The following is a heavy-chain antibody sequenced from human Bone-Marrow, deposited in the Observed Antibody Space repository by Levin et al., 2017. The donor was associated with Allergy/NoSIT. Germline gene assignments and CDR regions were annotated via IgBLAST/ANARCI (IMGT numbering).Heavy chain of an antibody. V-gene: IGHV3-21*01. J-gene: IGHJ6*02. D-gene: IGHD6-19*01. CDR3: ARDCRFWLVPYYYDYGMDV. CDR1: GFTFSSYR. Sequence: SCAASGFTFSSYRMNWVRQAPGKGLEWVSSISSSSSYIYYADSVKGRFTISRDNAKNSLYLQMNSLRAEDTAVYYCARDCRFWLVPYYYDYGMDVWGQGTTVTVSS. CDR2: ISSSSSYI.